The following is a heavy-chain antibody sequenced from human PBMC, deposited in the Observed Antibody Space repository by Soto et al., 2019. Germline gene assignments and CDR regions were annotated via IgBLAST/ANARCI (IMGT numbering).Heavy chain of an antibody. D-gene: IGHD1-20*01. Sequence: EVQVLESGGGLVQPGGSLRLSCAASGFTFSSYAMNWVRQAPGKGLEWVSGISATGVKTYSADSVKGRFTISRDNSKDTVYLEMNSLRAEDTAAYYCTKSRSAMVYYFDFWGLGALVTVSS. CDR1: GFTFSSYA. J-gene: IGHJ4*02. V-gene: IGHV3-23*01. CDR2: ISATGVKT. CDR3: TKSRSAMVYYFDF.